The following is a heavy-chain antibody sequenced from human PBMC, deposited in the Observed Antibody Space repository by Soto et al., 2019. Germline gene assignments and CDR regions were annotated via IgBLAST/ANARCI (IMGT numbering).Heavy chain of an antibody. CDR3: AREDRDRETGLVPAAIDGMDV. V-gene: IGHV1-69*08. D-gene: IGHD2-2*01. Sequence: QVQLVQSGAEVKKPGSSVKVSCKASGGTFSRYSITWVRQAPGHGLEWIGRIIPIFGIASYAQKFQGRVTITRDEPTSTAYMELSSLRSDDTAVYYCAREDRDRETGLVPAAIDGMDVWGQGTTVTVSS. CDR1: GGTFSRYS. CDR2: IIPIFGIA. J-gene: IGHJ6*02.